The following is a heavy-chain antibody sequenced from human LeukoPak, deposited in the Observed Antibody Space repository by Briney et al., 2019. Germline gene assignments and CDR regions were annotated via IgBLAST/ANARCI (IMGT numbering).Heavy chain of an antibody. V-gene: IGHV1-58*02. CDR1: GYTFTSYA. D-gene: IGHD5-18*01. Sequence: GASVKVSCKASGYTFTSYAMHWVRQAPGQRLEWIGWIVVGSGNTNYAQKFQERVTITRDMSTSTAYMELSSLRSEDTAVYYCAAGPSGYSYSYFDYWGQGTLVTVSS. CDR2: IVVGSGNT. J-gene: IGHJ4*02. CDR3: AAGPSGYSYSYFDY.